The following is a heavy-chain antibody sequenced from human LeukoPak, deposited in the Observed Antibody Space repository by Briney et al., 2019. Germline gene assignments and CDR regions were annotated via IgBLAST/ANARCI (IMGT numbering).Heavy chain of an antibody. V-gene: IGHV3-33*01. Sequence: GRTLRLSCAASGFTFSSYGMHWVRQAPGKGLEWVAVIWYDGSNKYYADSVKGRFTISRDNSKNTLYLQMNSLRAEDTAVYYCARGRLKTPLDYWGQGTLVTVSS. CDR2: IWYDGSNK. CDR3: ARGRLKTPLDY. J-gene: IGHJ4*02. CDR1: GFTFSSYG.